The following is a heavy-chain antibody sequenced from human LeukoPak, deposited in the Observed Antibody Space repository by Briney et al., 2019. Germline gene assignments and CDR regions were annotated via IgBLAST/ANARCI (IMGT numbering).Heavy chain of an antibody. J-gene: IGHJ4*02. V-gene: IGHV3-64*01. CDR2: ISSNGGST. D-gene: IGHD6-19*01. Sequence: GGSLTHSCAASGFTFSSYVMYWVRQAPGKGLEYVSGISSNGGSTYYANSVKGRFTISRDNSKNTLYLQMGSLRAEDMAVYYCARPYIQSGYSTGWYDNWGQGTLVTVSS. CDR1: GFTFSSYV. CDR3: ARPYIQSGYSTGWYDN.